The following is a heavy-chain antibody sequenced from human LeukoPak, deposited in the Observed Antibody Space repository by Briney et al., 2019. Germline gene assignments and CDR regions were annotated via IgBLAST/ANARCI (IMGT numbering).Heavy chain of an antibody. Sequence: EASVKVSCKASGYTFTSYGISWVRQAPGQGLEWMGWISAYNGNTNYAQKFQGRVTMTRDTSTSTVYMELSSLRSEDTAVYYCARVFSRSGYYYFDYWGQGTLVTVSS. J-gene: IGHJ4*02. CDR3: ARVFSRSGYYYFDY. V-gene: IGHV1-18*01. CDR1: GYTFTSYG. CDR2: ISAYNGNT. D-gene: IGHD3-22*01.